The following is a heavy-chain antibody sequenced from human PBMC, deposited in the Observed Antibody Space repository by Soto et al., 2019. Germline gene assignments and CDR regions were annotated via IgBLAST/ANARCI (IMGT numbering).Heavy chain of an antibody. J-gene: IGHJ6*02. CDR2: IYSGGST. Sequence: EVQLVESGGGLVQPGGSLRLSCAASGFTVSSNYMSWVRQAPGKGLEWVSVIYSGGSTYYADSVKGRFTISRDNSKNTLYLQMNSLRAEDTAVYYCARDLRQYGSGVGSGMDVWGQGTTVTVSS. CDR3: ARDLRQYGSGVGSGMDV. CDR1: GFTVSSNY. V-gene: IGHV3-66*01. D-gene: IGHD3-10*01.